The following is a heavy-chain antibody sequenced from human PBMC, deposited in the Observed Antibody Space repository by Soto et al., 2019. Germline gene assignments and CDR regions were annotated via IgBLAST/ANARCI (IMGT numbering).Heavy chain of an antibody. CDR1: GYTFTSYG. V-gene: IGHV1-18*01. CDR2: ISPYTGNR. Sequence: QIPLEQSGAEVKTPGASVKVSCKASGYTFTSYGISWVRQAPGQGLEWMGWISPYTGNRNYSESLQGRVTMTTDTSTSTAYMELRTLTSDDTAVYFCARIRRRTNTTEARLDYWGQGSLVTVSS. CDR3: ARIRRRTNTTEARLDY. J-gene: IGHJ4*02.